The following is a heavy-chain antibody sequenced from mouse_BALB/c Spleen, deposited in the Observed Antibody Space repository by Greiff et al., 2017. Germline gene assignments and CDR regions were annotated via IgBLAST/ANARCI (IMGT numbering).Heavy chain of an antibody. Sequence: EVKLVESGPGLVKPSQSLSLTCTVTGYSITSDYAWNWIRQFPGNKLEWMGYISYSGSTSYNPSLKSRISITRDTSKNQFFLQLNSVTTEDTATYYCARSLYDYDAGAWFAYWGQGTLVTVSA. J-gene: IGHJ3*01. CDR1: GYSITSDYA. CDR2: ISYSGST. CDR3: ARSLYDYDAGAWFAY. D-gene: IGHD2-4*01. V-gene: IGHV3-2*02.